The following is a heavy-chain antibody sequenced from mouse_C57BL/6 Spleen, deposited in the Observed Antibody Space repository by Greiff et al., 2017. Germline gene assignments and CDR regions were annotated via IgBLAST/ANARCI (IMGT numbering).Heavy chain of an antibody. D-gene: IGHD1-1*01. J-gene: IGHJ3*01. V-gene: IGHV5-6*01. CDR1: GFTFSSYG. CDR3: ARNRITTVVGRGFAY. CDR2: IISGGSYT. Sequence: EVKLMESGGDLVKPGGSLKLSCAASGFTFSSYGMSWVRQTPDKRLAWVATIISGGSYTYYPDSVKGRFTISRDNAKNTLYLQMSRLKSEDTAMYNGARNRITTVVGRGFAYWGQGALVTVSA.